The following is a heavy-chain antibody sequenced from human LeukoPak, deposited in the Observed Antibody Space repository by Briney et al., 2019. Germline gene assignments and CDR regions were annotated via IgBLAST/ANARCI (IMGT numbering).Heavy chain of an antibody. CDR1: GGSISSGSYY. CDR3: ARWSTYRFDY. D-gene: IGHD2-2*01. V-gene: IGHV4-61*02. CDR2: TYTSGST. J-gene: IGHJ4*02. Sequence: SQTLSLTCTVSGGSISSGSYYWGWIRQPGEKGLEWIGRTYTSGSTNYNPSLKSRFTISVDTSKSQFSLKLSSVTAADTAVYYCARWSTYRFDYWGQGTLVTVSS.